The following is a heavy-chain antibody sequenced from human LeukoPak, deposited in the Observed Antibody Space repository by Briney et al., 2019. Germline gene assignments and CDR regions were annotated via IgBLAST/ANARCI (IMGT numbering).Heavy chain of an antibody. D-gene: IGHD4-17*01. V-gene: IGHV3-33*06. J-gene: IGHJ5*02. CDR1: GFTFSSYG. CDR2: ILSDGSKE. CDR3: AKDLRAVTTGWFDP. Sequence: PGGSLRLSCAASGFTFSSYGMHWVRQAPGKGLEWVAVILSDGSKEFYTDSVKGRFTISRDNSKNTLYLQMNSLRAEDTAVYYCAKDLRAVTTGWFDPWGQGTLVTVSS.